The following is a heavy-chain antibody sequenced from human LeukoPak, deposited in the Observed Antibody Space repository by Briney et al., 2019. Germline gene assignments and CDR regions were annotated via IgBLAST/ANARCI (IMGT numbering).Heavy chain of an antibody. CDR1: GFTFSGSA. V-gene: IGHV3-73*01. CDR2: IRSKANSDAT. CDR3: TRISAAGTLDY. Sequence: PGGSLKLSCAASGFTFSGSAMHWVRQASGKGLEWVGRIRSKANSDATAYAASVKGRFSISRDDSKTTAYLQMNSLKTEGTAVYYCTRISAAGTLDYWGQGTLVTVSS. J-gene: IGHJ4*02. D-gene: IGHD6-13*01.